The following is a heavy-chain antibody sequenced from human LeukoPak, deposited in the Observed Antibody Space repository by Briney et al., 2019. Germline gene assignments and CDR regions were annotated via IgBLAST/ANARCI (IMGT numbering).Heavy chain of an antibody. V-gene: IGHV1-18*01. Sequence: ASVKVSCKASGYTFTSYGISWVRQAPGQGLEWMGWISAYNGNTNYAQKLQGRVTMTTDTSTSTAYMELRSLRSDDTAVYYCARDGWEQTTEGGFDPWGQGTLVTVSS. CDR2: ISAYNGNT. J-gene: IGHJ5*02. CDR3: ARDGWEQTTEGGFDP. CDR1: GYTFTSYG. D-gene: IGHD1-26*01.